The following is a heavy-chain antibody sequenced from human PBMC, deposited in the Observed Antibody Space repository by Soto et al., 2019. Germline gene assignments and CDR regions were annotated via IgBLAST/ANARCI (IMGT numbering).Heavy chain of an antibody. Sequence: GASVKVSCKASGYTFTSYGISWVRQAPGQGLEWMGWISAYNGNTNYAQKLQGRVTMTTDTSTSTAYMELRSLRSDDTAVYYCARDRDYGGNSGAFDIWGQGTMVTVSS. CDR2: ISAYNGNT. J-gene: IGHJ3*02. D-gene: IGHD4-17*01. V-gene: IGHV1-18*01. CDR1: GYTFTSYG. CDR3: ARDRDYGGNSGAFDI.